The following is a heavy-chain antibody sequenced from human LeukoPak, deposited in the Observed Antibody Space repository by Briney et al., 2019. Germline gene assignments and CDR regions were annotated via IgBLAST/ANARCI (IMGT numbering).Heavy chain of an antibody. D-gene: IGHD6-13*01. CDR3: ARLRAAAGPYNWFDP. CDR2: IYYSGST. V-gene: IGHV4-59*08. CDR1: GGSISSYY. J-gene: IGHJ5*02. Sequence: SETLSLTCTVSGGSISSYYWSWIRQPPGKGLEWIGYIYYSGSTNYNPSLKSRVTISVDTSKNQFSLKLSSATAADTAVYYCARLRAAAGPYNWFDPWGQGTLVTVSS.